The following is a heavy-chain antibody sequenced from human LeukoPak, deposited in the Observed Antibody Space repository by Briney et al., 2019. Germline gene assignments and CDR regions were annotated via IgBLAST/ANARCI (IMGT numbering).Heavy chain of an antibody. Sequence: PSETLSLTCTVSGGSISSYYWSWIRQPAGKGLEWIGRTYTSGSTNYNPSLKSRVTMSVDTSKNQFSLKLSSVTAADTAVYYCARDGEYYYGSGYYYMDVWGKGTTVTVSS. V-gene: IGHV4-4*07. CDR2: TYTSGST. CDR3: ARDGEYYYGSGYYYMDV. J-gene: IGHJ6*03. CDR1: GGSISSYY. D-gene: IGHD3-10*01.